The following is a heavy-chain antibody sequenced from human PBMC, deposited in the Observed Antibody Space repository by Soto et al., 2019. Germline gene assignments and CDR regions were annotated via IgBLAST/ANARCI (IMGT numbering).Heavy chain of an antibody. CDR3: AKAGHLYGDYYFDY. D-gene: IGHD4-17*01. CDR2: ISGSGGST. CDR1: GFTFSSYA. V-gene: IGHV3-23*01. Sequence: EVQLLESGGGLVQPGGSLRLSCAASGFTFSSYAMSWVRHAPGKGLEWGSAISGSGGSTYYADSVKGRFTISRDNSKNTLYLQMNSLRAEDTAVYYCAKAGHLYGDYYFDYWGQGTLVTVSS. J-gene: IGHJ4*02.